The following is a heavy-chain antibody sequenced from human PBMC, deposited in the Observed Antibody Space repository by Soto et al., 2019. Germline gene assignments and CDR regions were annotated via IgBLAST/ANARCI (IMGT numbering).Heavy chain of an antibody. D-gene: IGHD6-19*01. CDR2: LIPSFDAP. CDR3: ARDRSSSWYNGTFYFDS. Sequence: QVQLVQSGAEVRKPGSSVKVSCKASGGTFTTYDISWVRQAPGQGLEWMGGLIPSFDAPKHAQKFQGRVTITADKSTGTAYMELSSLRSEDTAMYYCARDRSSSWYNGTFYFDSWGQGTLVTVSS. CDR1: GGTFTTYD. J-gene: IGHJ4*02. V-gene: IGHV1-69*06.